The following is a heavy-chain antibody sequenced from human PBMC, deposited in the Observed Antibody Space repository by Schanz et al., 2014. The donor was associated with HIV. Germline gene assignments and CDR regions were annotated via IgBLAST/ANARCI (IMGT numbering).Heavy chain of an antibody. Sequence: QLYLQQWGSGLFKPAETLSLTCGVFGGSFSGYYWGWIRQSPEKGLEWIGEVSHSGSNNYNPSLKSRLTIPQDTSKSQFSLKVKSVTAADTALYYCARRPKRWLDQVNSAGAFDVWGPGTLVTVSS. D-gene: IGHD5-12*01. CDR3: ARRPKRWLDQVNSAGAFDV. CDR1: GGSFSGYY. J-gene: IGHJ3*01. V-gene: IGHV4-34*01. CDR2: VSHSGSN.